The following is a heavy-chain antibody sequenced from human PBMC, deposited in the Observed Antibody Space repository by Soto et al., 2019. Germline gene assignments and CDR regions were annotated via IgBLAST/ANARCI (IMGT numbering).Heavy chain of an antibody. CDR2: FYSSGST. Sequence: SETLSLTCTVSGGSISSYYWTWIRQPPGKGLEWIGNFYSSGSTNYNPSPKSRVTISVDMSKNQFSLKLSSVTAAETAVYYCARGSYYYYMDFWGKGTTVTVSS. CDR3: ARGSYYYYMDF. J-gene: IGHJ6*03. V-gene: IGHV4-59*08. CDR1: GGSISSYY.